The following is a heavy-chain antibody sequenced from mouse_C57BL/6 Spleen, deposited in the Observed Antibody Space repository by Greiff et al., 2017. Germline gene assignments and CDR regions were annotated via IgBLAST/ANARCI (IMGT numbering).Heavy chain of an antibody. J-gene: IGHJ1*03. CDR2: IDPSDSYT. V-gene: IGHV1-69*01. Sequence: QVQLQQPGAELVMPGASVKLSCKASGYTFTSYWMHWVKQRPGQGLEWIGEIDPSDSYTNYNQKFKGKSTLTVDKSSSTAYMQLSSLTSEDSAVYYCARNYGSSYWYFDVWGTGTTGTVSS. CDR3: ARNYGSSYWYFDV. D-gene: IGHD1-1*01. CDR1: GYTFTSYW.